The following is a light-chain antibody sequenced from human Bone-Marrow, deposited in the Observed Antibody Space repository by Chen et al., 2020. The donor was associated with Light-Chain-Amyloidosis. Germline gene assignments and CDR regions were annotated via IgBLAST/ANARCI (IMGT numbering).Light chain of an antibody. V-gene: IGLV3-25*03. CDR3: QSADSSGTYEVI. Sequence: SYELTQPPSVSVSQGQTARITCSGDDLPTKYAYWYQQKPGQAPVLVIHRDTERPSGIAERISGTSSGTTATLTISGVQAEDEADYHCQSADSSGTYEVIFGGGTKLTVL. CDR1: DLPTKY. CDR2: RDT. J-gene: IGLJ2*01.